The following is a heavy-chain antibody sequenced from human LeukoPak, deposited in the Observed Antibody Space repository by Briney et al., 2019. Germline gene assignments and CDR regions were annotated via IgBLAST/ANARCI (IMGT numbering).Heavy chain of an antibody. CDR1: GFTFRNYV. CDR3: TKRIDGAGSYYIDF. D-gene: IGHD3-10*01. J-gene: IGHJ4*02. V-gene: IGHV3-23*01. CDR2: IGGTDGTT. Sequence: GGSRRLSCTASGFTFRNYVMNWVRQAPGKGLEWVSAIGGTDGTTFYAAFVKGRFTISRDNSRNTLYLQMNSLRAEDTAVYYCTKRIDGAGSYYIDFWGQGTVVTVSS.